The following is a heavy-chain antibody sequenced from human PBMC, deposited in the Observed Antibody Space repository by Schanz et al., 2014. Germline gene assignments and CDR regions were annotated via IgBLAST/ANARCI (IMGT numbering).Heavy chain of an antibody. Sequence: QVQLQESGPGLVKPSQTLSLTCIVSGGSISGDYWSWIRQPPGKGLEWIGHRDSSGSTKYNPSLKSRVTISIDTSKNQISLRLRSVTEADTAVYYCARDGLGEDSWGRGTLVTVS. CDR3: ARDGLGEDS. CDR2: RDSSGST. D-gene: IGHD2-21*01. V-gene: IGHV4-59*01. CDR1: GGSISGDY. J-gene: IGHJ4*02.